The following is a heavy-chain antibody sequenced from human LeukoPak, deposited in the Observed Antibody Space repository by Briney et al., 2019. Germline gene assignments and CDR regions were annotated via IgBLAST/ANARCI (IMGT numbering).Heavy chain of an antibody. J-gene: IGHJ6*03. CDR1: GFTFSSYS. Sequence: GGSLRLSCAASGFTFSSYSMNWVRQAPGKGLEWVSSISSSSSYIYYADSVKGRFTISRDNAKNSLYLQMNSLRAEDTAVYYCARISTPGGGYYYYYMDVWGKGTTVTVSS. CDR3: ARISTPGGGYYYYYMDV. CDR2: ISSSSSYI. V-gene: IGHV3-21*01. D-gene: IGHD2-2*01.